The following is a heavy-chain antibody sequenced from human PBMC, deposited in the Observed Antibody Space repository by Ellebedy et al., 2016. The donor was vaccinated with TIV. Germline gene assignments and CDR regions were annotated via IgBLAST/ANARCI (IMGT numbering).Heavy chain of an antibody. D-gene: IGHD2-2*01. CDR2: IYSSWNT. CDR1: GDSISSRNLY. Sequence: MPGGSLRLSCTVSGDSISSRNLYWGWIRQAPGKGLQWIGSIYSSWNTYYNPSLESRVTMSIDTSKNQFSLKLTSVTAADTAVYYCAADRSISWYFYWGQGILVTVSS. V-gene: IGHV4-39*07. J-gene: IGHJ4*02. CDR3: AADRSISWYFY.